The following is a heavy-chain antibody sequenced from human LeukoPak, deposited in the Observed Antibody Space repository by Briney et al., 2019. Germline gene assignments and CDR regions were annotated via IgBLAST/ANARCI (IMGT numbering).Heavy chain of an antibody. Sequence: PSETLSLTCSVSGASLSTSPYYWGWIRQPPGKGLEWIGNIYYTGSTYYNVSLNSRVTISIDTSKNLFSLRLNSMTAADTAVYYCARGLYVYYDSSGFDWFDPWGQGTLVTVSS. CDR3: ARGLYVYYDSSGFDWFDP. D-gene: IGHD3-22*01. CDR2: IYYTGST. V-gene: IGHV4-39*07. J-gene: IGHJ5*02. CDR1: GASLSTSPYY.